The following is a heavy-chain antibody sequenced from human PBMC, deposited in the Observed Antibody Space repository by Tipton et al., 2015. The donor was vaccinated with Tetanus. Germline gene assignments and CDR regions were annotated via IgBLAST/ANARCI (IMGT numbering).Heavy chain of an antibody. V-gene: IGHV4-34*01. Sequence: TLSLTCAVYGGSFSGYYWSWIRQPPGKGLEWIGEINHSGSTNYNPSLKSRVTISVDTSKNQFSLKLSSVTAADTAVYYCARRTGSGSYPWDYFDYWGQGTLVTVSS. D-gene: IGHD3-10*01. J-gene: IGHJ4*02. CDR3: ARRTGSGSYPWDYFDY. CDR2: INHSGST. CDR1: GGSFSGYY.